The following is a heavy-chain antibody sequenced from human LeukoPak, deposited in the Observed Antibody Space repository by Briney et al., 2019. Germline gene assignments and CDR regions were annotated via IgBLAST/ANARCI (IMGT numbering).Heavy chain of an antibody. J-gene: IGHJ4*02. CDR3: TSGGYCTSTSCYGVY. CDR2: IRSKTNSYAT. D-gene: IGHD2-2*01. V-gene: IGHV3-73*01. CDR1: GFTFSGSA. Sequence: GGSLRLSCAASGFTFSGSAMHWVRQASGKGLDWVGRIRSKTNSYATAHAASVKGRFTISRDDSKNTAYLQMNSLKTEDTGVYYCTSGGYCTSTSCYGVYWGQGTLVTVSS.